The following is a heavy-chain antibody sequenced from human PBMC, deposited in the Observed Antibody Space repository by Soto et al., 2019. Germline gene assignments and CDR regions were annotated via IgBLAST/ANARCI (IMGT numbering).Heavy chain of an antibody. Sequence: GSFLRLTFPGSEFTFSNNTRIRVRQAPGKGLEWVSAISYGGGTTYYADSVKGRFTISRDNPKNTLYLQMNSLRAEDTAVYYCAKNPGYYYDSTGYHFDYWGQGT. CDR1: EFTFSNNT. CDR2: ISYGGGTT. CDR3: AKNPGYYYDSTGYHFDY. D-gene: IGHD3-22*01. J-gene: IGHJ4*02. V-gene: IGHV3-23*01.